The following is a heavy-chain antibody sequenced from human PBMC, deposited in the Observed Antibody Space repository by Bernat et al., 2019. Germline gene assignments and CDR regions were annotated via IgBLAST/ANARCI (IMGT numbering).Heavy chain of an antibody. D-gene: IGHD1-1*01. V-gene: IGHV3-23*01. Sequence: EVQLLESGGGLVQPGGSLRLSCAASGFTFSSYAMSWVRQAPGKGLVWVSVISANGASTYYADSVKGRFTISKDNSENTLYLQMNSLRAEDTAVYYCASNWNLDCWGQGTLVTVSS. J-gene: IGHJ4*02. CDR3: ASNWNLDC. CDR2: ISANGAST. CDR1: GFTFSSYA.